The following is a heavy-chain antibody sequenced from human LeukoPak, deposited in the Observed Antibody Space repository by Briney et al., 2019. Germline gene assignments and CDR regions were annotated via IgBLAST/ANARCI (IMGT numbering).Heavy chain of an antibody. CDR1: GGSISSDDYY. V-gene: IGHV4-30-4*01. D-gene: IGHD3-22*01. J-gene: IGHJ4*02. Sequence: SENLSLTCTVSGGSISSDDYYWSWIRQPPGKGLEWIGYIHYSGSTYYNPSLKSRVSISVDTSKNQFSLRPSSVTAADTAVYYCGRAGVDSSGYYTIDYWGQGTLVTVSS. CDR3: GRAGVDSSGYYTIDY. CDR2: IHYSGST.